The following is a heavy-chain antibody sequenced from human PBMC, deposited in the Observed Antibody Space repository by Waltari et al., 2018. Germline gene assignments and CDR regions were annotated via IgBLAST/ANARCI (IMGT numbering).Heavy chain of an antibody. J-gene: IGHJ3*02. CDR2: IYYSWST. CDR3: ARAMITPLDAFDI. D-gene: IGHD3-16*01. V-gene: IGHV4-39*07. CDR1: GGSISSSSYY. Sequence: QLQLQESGPGLVKPSETLSLTCTVSGGSISSSSYYWGWIRQPPGKGLEWIGSIYYSWSTYYNPSLKSRVTISVDTSKNQFSLKLSSVTAADTAVYYCARAMITPLDAFDIWGQGTMVTVSS.